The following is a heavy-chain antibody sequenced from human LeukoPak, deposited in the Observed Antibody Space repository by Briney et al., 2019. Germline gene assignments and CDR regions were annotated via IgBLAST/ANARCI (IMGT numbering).Heavy chain of an antibody. CDR2: IYYSGTT. V-gene: IGHV4-30-4*01. CDR3: ARLPYYYDSSGLSDY. Sequence: PSETLSLTCTVSGGSITSNDHYWSWIRQTSGQGLEWIGNIYYSGTTYYDPSLKSRVSISVDTSKNQFSLKLSSVTAADTAVYYCARLPYYYDSSGLSDYWGQGTLVTVSS. J-gene: IGHJ4*02. CDR1: GGSITSNDHY. D-gene: IGHD3-22*01.